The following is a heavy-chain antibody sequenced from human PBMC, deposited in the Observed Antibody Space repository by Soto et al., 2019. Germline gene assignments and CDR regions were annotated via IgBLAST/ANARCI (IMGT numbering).Heavy chain of an antibody. V-gene: IGHV3-53*04. CDR1: GFTVTTNY. CDR3: ARVDRRGYSGNDPTPFYYYGMDL. J-gene: IGHJ6*02. Sequence: EVQLVESGGGLVQPGGSLRLSCVVSGFTVTTNYMSWVRQAPGKGLEWVSYIYADGRTYYADSVKGRFTLSRLSSKNTLYLQMNSLRAEDTALYYCARVDRRGYSGNDPTPFYYYGMDLWGQGTTVTVSS. D-gene: IGHD5-12*01. CDR2: IYADGRT.